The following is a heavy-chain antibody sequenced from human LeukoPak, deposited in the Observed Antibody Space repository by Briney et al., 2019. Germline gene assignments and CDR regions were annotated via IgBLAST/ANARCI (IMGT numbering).Heavy chain of an antibody. J-gene: IGHJ4*02. D-gene: IGHD4-11*01. CDR1: GGTFSSYA. Sequence: SVKVSCKASGGTFSSYAISWVRQAPGQGLEWMGRIIPILGIANYAQKFQGRVTITADKSTSTAYMELSSLRSEDTAVYYCRIRGYSNYARRHDYWGQGTLVTVSS. CDR2: IIPILGIA. V-gene: IGHV1-69*04. CDR3: RIRGYSNYARRHDY.